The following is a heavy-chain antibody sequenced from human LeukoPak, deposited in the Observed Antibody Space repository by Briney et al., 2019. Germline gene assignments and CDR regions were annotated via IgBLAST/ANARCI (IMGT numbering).Heavy chain of an antibody. CDR3: ARVYYYGSGSYGYFDY. CDR2: IYYSGST. CDR1: GGSISCGGYY. V-gene: IGHV4-31*03. D-gene: IGHD3-10*01. J-gene: IGHJ4*02. Sequence: SETLSLTCTVSGGSISCGGYYWSWIRQHPGKGLEWIGYIYYSGSTYYNPSLKSRVTISVDTSKNQFSLKLSSVTAADTAVYYCARVYYYGSGSYGYFDYWGQGTLVTVSS.